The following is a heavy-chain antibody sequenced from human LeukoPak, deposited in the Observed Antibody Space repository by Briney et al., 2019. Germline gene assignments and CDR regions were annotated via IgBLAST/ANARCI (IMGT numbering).Heavy chain of an antibody. V-gene: IGHV1-69*04. Sequence: GASVKVSCKASGGTFSSYAISWVRQAPGQGLEWMGRIIPILGIANYAQKFQGRVTITADKSTSTAYMELSSLRSEDTAVYYCATIRLGESSLPYWGQGTLVTVSS. CDR3: ATIRLGESSLPY. CDR1: GGTFSSYA. J-gene: IGHJ4*02. D-gene: IGHD3-16*02. CDR2: IIPILGIA.